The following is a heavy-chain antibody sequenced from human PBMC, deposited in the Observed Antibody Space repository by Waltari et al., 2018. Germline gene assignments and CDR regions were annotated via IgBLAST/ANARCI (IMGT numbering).Heavy chain of an antibody. D-gene: IGHD3-3*01. V-gene: IGHV4-34*02. Sequence: QVQLQQWGAGLLKPSETLSLTCDVSGGSLSGYHWTWIRQPPGKGLWWIGEINVIGRTTYNPSLESRVTVSIDTANNQFSLGVRSVTAADTAVYYCARVFGYYYYYMDVWGKGTTVTISS. CDR3: ARVFGYYYYYMDV. CDR1: GGSLSGYH. J-gene: IGHJ6*03. CDR2: INVIGRT.